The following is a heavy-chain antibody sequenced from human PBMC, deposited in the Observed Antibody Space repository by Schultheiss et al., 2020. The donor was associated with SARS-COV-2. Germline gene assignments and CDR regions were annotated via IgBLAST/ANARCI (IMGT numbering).Heavy chain of an antibody. D-gene: IGHD2-15*01. CDR2: IYYSGST. CDR1: GGSISSSSYY. V-gene: IGHV4-39*07. Sequence: SETLSLTCTVSGGSISSSSYYWGWIRQPPGKGLEWIGSIYYSGSTYYNPSLKSRVTISVDRSKNQFSLKLSSVTAADTAVYYCARVRPKTYCSGGSCYSADWYFDLWGRGTLVTVSS. CDR3: ARVRPKTYCSGGSCYSADWYFDL. J-gene: IGHJ2*01.